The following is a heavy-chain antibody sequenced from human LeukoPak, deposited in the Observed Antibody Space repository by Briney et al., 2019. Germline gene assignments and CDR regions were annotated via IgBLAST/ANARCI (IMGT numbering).Heavy chain of an antibody. CDR1: GFTFSSYS. V-gene: IGHV3-21*01. D-gene: IGHD6-25*01. CDR3: ARGSGASRGYYYYYGMDV. Sequence: PGGSLRLSCAASGFTFSSYSMNWVRQAPGNGLEWVSSISSSSSYIYYADSVKGRFTISRDNAKNSLYLQMNSLRAEDTAVYYCARGSGASRGYYYYYGMDVWGQGTTVTVSS. CDR2: ISSSSSYI. J-gene: IGHJ6*02.